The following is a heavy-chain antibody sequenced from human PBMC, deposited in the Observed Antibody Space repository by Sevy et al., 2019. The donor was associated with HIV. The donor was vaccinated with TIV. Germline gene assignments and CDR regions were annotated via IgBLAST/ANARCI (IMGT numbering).Heavy chain of an antibody. CDR3: AKVVVPADIDPFYYYAYVMVV. J-gene: IGHJ6*02. D-gene: IGHD2-2*01. CDR2: ISGSGDST. CDR1: GFTFSNYA. Sequence: GGSLRLSCAASGFTFSNYAINWVRQAPGKGLEWVSRISGSGDSTFYADSVKGRFTISRDNSKITVHLQMNSLRVEDTTVYYCAKVVVPADIDPFYYYAYVMVVWGQGTTVTCSS. V-gene: IGHV3-23*01.